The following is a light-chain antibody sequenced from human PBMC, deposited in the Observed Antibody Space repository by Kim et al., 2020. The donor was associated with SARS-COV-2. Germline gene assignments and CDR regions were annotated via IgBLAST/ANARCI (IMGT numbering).Light chain of an antibody. CDR3: QQYHSTPT. J-gene: IGKJ4*01. V-gene: IGKV4-1*01. Sequence: DIVMTQSPDSLAVSLGERATINCKSSQSVLYSSNNKNYLAWYQQKPGQPPKLLIYWASTRESGVPDRFSGSGSGTDFTLTISSLQAEDVAVYYCQQYHSTPTFGGGTKVDIK. CDR2: WAS. CDR1: QSVLYSSNNKNY.